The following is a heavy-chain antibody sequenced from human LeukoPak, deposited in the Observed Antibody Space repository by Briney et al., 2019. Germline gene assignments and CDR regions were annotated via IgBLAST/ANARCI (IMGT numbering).Heavy chain of an antibody. V-gene: IGHV1-8*01. Sequence: ASVKVSCKASGYTFTSYDINWVRQATRQELEWMGWMNPNSGNTGYAQKFQGRVTMTRNTSISTAYMELSSLRSEDTAVYYCARGPTPILLWFGELLDYWGQGTLVTVSS. CDR3: ARGPTPILLWFGELLDY. J-gene: IGHJ4*02. CDR2: MNPNSGNT. D-gene: IGHD3-10*01. CDR1: GYTFTSYD.